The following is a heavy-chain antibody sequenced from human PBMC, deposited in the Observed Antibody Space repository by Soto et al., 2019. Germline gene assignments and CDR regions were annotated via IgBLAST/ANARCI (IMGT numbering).Heavy chain of an antibody. J-gene: IGHJ6*02. V-gene: IGHV5-51*01. Sequence: GESLKISCKGSGYSLTSYWIGWVRQMPGKGLEWMGIIYPGDSDTRYSPSFQGQVTISADKSISTAYLQWSSLKASDTAMYYWRCSVGGYVWESSARSYGIDVWGQGTSVTVSS. CDR2: IYPGDSDT. CDR1: GYSLTSYW. D-gene: IGHD3-16*01. CDR3: RCSVGGYVWESSARSYGIDV.